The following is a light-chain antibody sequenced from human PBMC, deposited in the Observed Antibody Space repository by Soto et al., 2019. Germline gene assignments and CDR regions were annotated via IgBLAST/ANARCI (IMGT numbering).Light chain of an antibody. V-gene: IGKV3-20*01. Sequence: IVLTQSPGTLSLSPGERATLSCRASQSVSSNYLAWYQQKPGQAPRILIYGASSRATGIPDRFSGSGSGTDFTLTISRLEPEDFAVYYCQQYGSSPYTFGQGTKLEIK. J-gene: IGKJ2*01. CDR2: GAS. CDR3: QQYGSSPYT. CDR1: QSVSSNY.